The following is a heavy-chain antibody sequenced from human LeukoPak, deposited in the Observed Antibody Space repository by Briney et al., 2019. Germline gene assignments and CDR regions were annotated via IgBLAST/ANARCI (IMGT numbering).Heavy chain of an antibody. CDR1: GGSISSTNSY. J-gene: IGHJ4*02. D-gene: IGHD6-19*01. CDR2: IFYSGST. CDR3: TRQNSVAGTSFDY. V-gene: IGHV4-39*01. Sequence: SETLSLTCTVSGGSISSTNSYWGWIRQSPGKGLEWIGSIFYSGSTYYTPSLESRVTISVDTSKNQFSLKLSSVTAADTAVYYCTRQNSVAGTSFDYWGQGTLVTVSS.